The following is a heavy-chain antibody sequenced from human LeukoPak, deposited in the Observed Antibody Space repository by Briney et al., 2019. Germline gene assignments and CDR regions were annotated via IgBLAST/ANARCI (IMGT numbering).Heavy chain of an antibody. Sequence: GGSLRLSCAASGFTFSSHSMNWVRQAPGKGLEWVSSICSRSTYIYYADSVKGRFTISRDNAKNSLYLQMNSLRAEDTAVYFCARGRYLDWLPYYFDYWGQGTLVTVSS. J-gene: IGHJ4*02. CDR2: ICSRSTYI. V-gene: IGHV3-21*01. D-gene: IGHD3-9*01. CDR1: GFTFSSHS. CDR3: ARGRYLDWLPYYFDY.